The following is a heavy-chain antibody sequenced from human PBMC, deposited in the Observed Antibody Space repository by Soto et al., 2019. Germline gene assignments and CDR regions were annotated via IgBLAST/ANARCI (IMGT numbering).Heavy chain of an antibody. V-gene: IGHV3-23*01. CDR2: ISGRGGST. CDR1: GFTFSSYA. Sequence: EVQLLESGGGLVQPGGSLRLSCAASGFTFSSYAMSWVRQAPGKGLEWVSAISGRGGSTYYADSGKGRFTISRDNSKNTLYQQMNSLRAEDTAVYYCANGGGYYDSVGYWGQGTMVTVSS. J-gene: IGHJ4*02. CDR3: ANGGGYYDSVGY. D-gene: IGHD3-22*01.